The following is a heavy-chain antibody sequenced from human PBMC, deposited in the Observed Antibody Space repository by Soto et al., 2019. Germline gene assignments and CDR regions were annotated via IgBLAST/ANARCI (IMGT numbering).Heavy chain of an antibody. D-gene: IGHD2-15*01. CDR1: GGSFSGYY. CDR2: INHSGST. Sequence: SETLSLTCAVSGGSFSGYYWSWIRQPPGKGLEWIGEINHSGSTNYNPSLKSRVTISVDTSKNQFSLKLSSVTAADTAVYYCARGSVVVVAAPHRGYFDYWGQGTLVTVSS. V-gene: IGHV4-34*01. J-gene: IGHJ4*02. CDR3: ARGSVVVVAAPHRGYFDY.